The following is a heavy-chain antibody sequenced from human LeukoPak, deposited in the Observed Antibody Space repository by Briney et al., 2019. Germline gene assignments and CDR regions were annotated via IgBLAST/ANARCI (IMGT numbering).Heavy chain of an antibody. CDR1: GDSISSSNYY. V-gene: IGHV4-39*07. CDR3: ARDRDRRMYYYDSSGVDP. J-gene: IGHJ5*02. D-gene: IGHD3-22*01. CDR2: IYYSGST. Sequence: SETLSLTCTVSGDSISSSNYYWGWIRQPPGKGLEWIGSIYYSGSTYYNPSLKSRVTISVDTSKNQFSLKLSSVTAADTAVYYCARDRDRRMYYYDSSGVDPWGQGTLVTVSS.